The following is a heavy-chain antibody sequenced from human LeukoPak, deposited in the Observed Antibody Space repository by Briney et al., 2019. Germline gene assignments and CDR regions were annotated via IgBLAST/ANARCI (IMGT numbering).Heavy chain of an antibody. CDR3: ARSRRITIFGVVIEQYYFDY. Sequence: ASVKVSCKASGYTFTGYYMHWVRQAPGQGLEWMGWINPNSGGTNYAQKFQGRVTMTRDTSISTAYMELSRLRSDDTAVYYRARSRRITIFGVVIEQYYFDYWGQGTLVTVSS. D-gene: IGHD3-3*01. CDR2: INPNSGGT. CDR1: GYTFTGYY. J-gene: IGHJ4*02. V-gene: IGHV1-2*02.